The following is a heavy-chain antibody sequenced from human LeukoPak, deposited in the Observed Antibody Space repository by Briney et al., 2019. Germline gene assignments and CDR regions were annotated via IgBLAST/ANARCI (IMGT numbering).Heavy chain of an antibody. CDR1: GYSISSGYY. CDR3: ARHKVSQWELRGYYFDY. Sequence: SETLSLTCAVSGYSISSGYYWGWIRQPPGKGLEWIGSIYHSGCTYYNPSLKSRVTISVDTSKNQFSLKLSSVTAADTAVYYCARHKVSQWELRGYYFDYWGQGTLVTVSS. J-gene: IGHJ4*02. CDR2: IYHSGCT. V-gene: IGHV4-38-2*01. D-gene: IGHD1-26*01.